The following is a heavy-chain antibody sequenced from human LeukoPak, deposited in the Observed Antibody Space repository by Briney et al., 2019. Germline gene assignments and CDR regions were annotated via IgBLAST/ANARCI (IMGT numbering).Heavy chain of an antibody. CDR2: INSDGSST. Sequence: GGSLRLSCAASGFTFSSYWMHWVRQAPGKGLVWVSRINSDGSSTNYADSVKGRFTISRDIANGSLFLQMNNLKVEDTAIYYCARCGIAAAGTWGDFDYWGQGALVTVSA. V-gene: IGHV3-74*01. J-gene: IGHJ4*02. D-gene: IGHD6-13*01. CDR3: ARCGIAAAGTWGDFDY. CDR1: GFTFSSYW.